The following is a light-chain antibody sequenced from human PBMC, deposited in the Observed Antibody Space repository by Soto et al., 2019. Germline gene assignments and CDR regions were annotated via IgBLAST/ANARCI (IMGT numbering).Light chain of an antibody. CDR1: SSDVGGYNY. CDR3: SSYTSSTTGV. J-gene: IGLJ1*01. Sequence: QSLLTQPASVSGSPGQSITIFCTGTSSDVGGYNYVSWYQQHPGKAPKLMIYDVSNRPSGVSNRFSGSKSGNTASLTISGLQAEDEADYYCSSYTSSTTGVFGTGTKVTVL. CDR2: DVS. V-gene: IGLV2-14*01.